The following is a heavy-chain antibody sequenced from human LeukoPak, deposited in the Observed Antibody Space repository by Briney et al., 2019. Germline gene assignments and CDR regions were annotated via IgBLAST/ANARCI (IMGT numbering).Heavy chain of an antibody. J-gene: IGHJ6*02. CDR3: ARRYYGSGSYAMDV. CDR1: GGSISSSSYY. CDR2: IYYSGST. V-gene: IGHV4-39*07. D-gene: IGHD3-10*01. Sequence: PSETLSLTCTVSGGSISSSSYYWGWIRQPPGKGLEWIGSIYYSGSTYYNPSLKSRVTISVDTSKNQFSLKVSSVTAADTAVYYCARRYYGSGSYAMDVWGQGTTVIVFS.